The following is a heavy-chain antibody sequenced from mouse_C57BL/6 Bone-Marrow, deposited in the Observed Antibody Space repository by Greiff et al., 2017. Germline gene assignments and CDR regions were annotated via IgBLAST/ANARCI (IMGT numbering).Heavy chain of an antibody. CDR1: GFTFSSYA. J-gene: IGHJ3*01. CDR3: TREGSYCPAWFAY. V-gene: IGHV5-9-1*02. D-gene: IGHD6-1*01. CDR2: ISSGGYYI. Sequence: EVKLVESGAGLVKPGGSLKLSCAASGFTFSSYAMSWVRQTPEKRLEWVAYISSGGYYIYYADTVKGRFTISRDNARHTLYLQMSSLKSEDTAMYDCTREGSYCPAWFAYWGQGTLVTVSA.